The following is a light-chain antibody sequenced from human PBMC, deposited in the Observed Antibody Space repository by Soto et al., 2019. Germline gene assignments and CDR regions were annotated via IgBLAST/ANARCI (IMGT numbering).Light chain of an antibody. CDR1: SSDVGGYDH. V-gene: IGLV2-14*03. CDR2: DVT. J-gene: IGLJ3*02. Sequence: QSALTQPASVSGSPGQSITISCTGTSSDVGGYDHVSWYQQHPRKAPKLIIYDVTVRPSGISPRFSGSKSDNTASLAVSGLQPEDEADDDCSSYTNKDTLLFGGGTKLTVL. CDR3: SSYTNKDTLL.